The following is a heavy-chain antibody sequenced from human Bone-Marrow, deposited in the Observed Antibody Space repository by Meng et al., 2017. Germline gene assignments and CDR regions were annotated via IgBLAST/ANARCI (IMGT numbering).Heavy chain of an antibody. V-gene: IGHV1-69*13. D-gene: IGHD3-10*01. J-gene: IGHJ4*02. CDR3: ARSILLWFGEPWSDY. CDR1: GGTFSSYA. CDR2: IIPIFGTA. Sequence: SVKVSCKASGGTFSSYAISWVRQAPGQGLEWMGGIIPIFGTANYAQKFQGRVTITADESTSTAYMELSSLRSEDTAVYYCARSILLWFGEPWSDYWGQGTLVTVSS.